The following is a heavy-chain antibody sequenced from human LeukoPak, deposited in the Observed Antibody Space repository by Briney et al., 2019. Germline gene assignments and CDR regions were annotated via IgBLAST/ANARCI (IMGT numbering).Heavy chain of an antibody. V-gene: IGHV3-21*01. CDR2: ISSSSSRYI. CDR3: ARDLGGYRGMGGMDV. CDR1: GFTFSSYS. D-gene: IGHD3-16*01. J-gene: IGHJ6*02. Sequence: GGSLRLSCAASGFTFSSYSMNWVRQAPGKGLEWVSSISSSSSRYIYHADSLKGRFTISRDNAKNSLYLQMNSLRAEDTAVYYCARDLGGYRGMGGMDVWGQGTTVTVSS.